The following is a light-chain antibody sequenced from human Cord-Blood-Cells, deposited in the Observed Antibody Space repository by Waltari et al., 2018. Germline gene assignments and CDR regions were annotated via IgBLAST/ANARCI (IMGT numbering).Light chain of an antibody. CDR3: SSHTGSSNGV. CDR1: SSDAGGYNY. Sequence: QSALTKPASVSGSPGPSTTISCTGTSSDAGGYNYASCYQNHPDNTPKLSFYEVSNRPSGVSIRFCGSKSGNTASLTISGLQSEEEADYYCSSHTGSSNGVFGGGTKLSVL. J-gene: IGLJ3*02. V-gene: IGLV2-14*01. CDR2: EVS.